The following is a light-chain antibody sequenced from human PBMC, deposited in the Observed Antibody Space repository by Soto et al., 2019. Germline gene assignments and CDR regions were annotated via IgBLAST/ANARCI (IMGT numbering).Light chain of an antibody. J-gene: IGLJ1*01. CDR1: SSDIGAYNF. CDR2: DVS. Sequence: QSVLTQPASVSGSPGQSITISCTGTSSDIGAYNFVSWYQQHPGKAPKLMLYDVSIRPSGVPDRFSGSKSGNTASLTISGLQAEDEADYYCCSYAGSYTYVFGTGTKVTVL. V-gene: IGLV2-11*01. CDR3: CSYAGSYTYV.